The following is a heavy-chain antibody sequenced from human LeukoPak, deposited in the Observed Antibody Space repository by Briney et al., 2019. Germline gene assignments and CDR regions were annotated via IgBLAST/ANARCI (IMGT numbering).Heavy chain of an antibody. D-gene: IGHD3-22*01. Sequence: PGGSLRLSCVASGFSFSRDSMNWVRQAPGKGLEWISYISYDSMIKYYADSVKGRFTISRDNSKNTLYLQMNSLRAEDTAVYYCAREGSYYDSSGYYYDQIDYWGQGTLVTVSS. CDR1: GFSFSRDS. V-gene: IGHV3-48*01. CDR3: AREGSYYDSSGYYYDQIDY. CDR2: ISYDSMIK. J-gene: IGHJ4*02.